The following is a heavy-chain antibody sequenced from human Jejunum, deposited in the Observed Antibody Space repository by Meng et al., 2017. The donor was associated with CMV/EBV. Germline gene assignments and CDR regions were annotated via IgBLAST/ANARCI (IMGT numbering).Heavy chain of an antibody. V-gene: IGHV3-48*03. D-gene: IGHD2-8*01. J-gene: IGHJ6*02. CDR3: ARDRYCHNGVCFAPNTYYFGMDV. CDR2: ITTSGTTK. Sequence: NWVRQATGKGLEWVSYITTSGTTKYYTDSVKGRFTIFRDNAKNSLYLQMNSLRAEDTAVYYCARDRYCHNGVCFAPNTYYFGMDVWGQGTTVTVSS.